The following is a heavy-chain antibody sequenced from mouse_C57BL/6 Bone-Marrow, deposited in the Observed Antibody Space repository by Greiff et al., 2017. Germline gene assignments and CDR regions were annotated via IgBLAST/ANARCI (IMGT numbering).Heavy chain of an antibody. CDR1: GYSITSGYY. V-gene: IGHV3-6*01. CDR2: ISYDGSN. CDR3: ARENYSNYDAMDY. J-gene: IGHJ4*01. D-gene: IGHD2-5*01. Sequence: DVKLVESGPGLVKPSQSLSLTCSVTGYSITSGYYWNWIRQFPGNKLEWMGYISYDGSNNYNPSLKNRISITRDTSKNQFFLKLNSVTTEDTATYYCARENYSNYDAMDYWGQGTSVTVSS.